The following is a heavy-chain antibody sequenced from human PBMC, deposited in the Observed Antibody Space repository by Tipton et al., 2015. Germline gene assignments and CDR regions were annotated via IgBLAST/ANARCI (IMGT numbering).Heavy chain of an antibody. J-gene: IGHJ5*02. CDR3: AREKAYRGWFDP. V-gene: IGHV4-30-4*01. Sequence: TLSLTCTVSGDSISSGDYYWSWVRQPPGKGLEWIGYTYYSGSTYYNPSLKSRVNISVDTSKNQFSLKLSSVTAADTAVYYCAREKAYRGWFDPWGQGTLVTVSS. CDR1: GDSISSGDYY. D-gene: IGHD1-14*01. CDR2: TYYSGST.